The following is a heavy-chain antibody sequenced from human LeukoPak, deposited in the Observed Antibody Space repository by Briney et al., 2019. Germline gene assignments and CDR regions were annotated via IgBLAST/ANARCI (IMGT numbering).Heavy chain of an antibody. V-gene: IGHV1-2*02. CDR2: INTNSGAT. CDR3: ARDGGWYQLLWWFDP. Sequence: AASVKVSCKASGYTFTGYYMHWVRQAPGRGLEWMGWINTNSGATKYAQKFQGRVTMTRETSISTAYMEVSRLRFDDTAVYYCARDGGWYQLLWWFDPWGQGTLVTVSS. D-gene: IGHD2-2*01. J-gene: IGHJ5*02. CDR1: GYTFTGYY.